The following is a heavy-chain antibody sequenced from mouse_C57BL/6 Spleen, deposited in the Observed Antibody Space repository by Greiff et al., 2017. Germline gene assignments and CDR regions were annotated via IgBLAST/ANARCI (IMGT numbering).Heavy chain of an antibody. V-gene: IGHV1-61*01. CDR2: IYPSDSET. Sequence: QVQLQQPGAELVRPGSSVKLSCKASGYTFTSYWMDWVKQRPGQGLEWIGNIYPSDSETHYNQKFKDKATLTVDKSSSTAYMQLSSLTSEDSAVYYCASRSTMVNFFDYGGQGTTLTVSS. CDR1: GYTFTSYW. J-gene: IGHJ2*01. D-gene: IGHD2-2*01. CDR3: ASRSTMVNFFDY.